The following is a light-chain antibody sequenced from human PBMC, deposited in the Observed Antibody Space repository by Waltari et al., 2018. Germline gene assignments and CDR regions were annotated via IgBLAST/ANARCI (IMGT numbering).Light chain of an antibody. CDR3: QSFDIRLSGGVV. CDR1: RSNIGAGHY. Sequence: QSVLTQPPSMSGAPGQRVTISCTWSRSNIGAGHYVHWSQVFPGPAPKLLIYGNNNRPSGVPDRCSGSKSDTSASLAIGGLQAEDEADYYCQSFDIRLSGGVVFGGGTKVTVL. J-gene: IGLJ3*02. V-gene: IGLV1-40*01. CDR2: GNN.